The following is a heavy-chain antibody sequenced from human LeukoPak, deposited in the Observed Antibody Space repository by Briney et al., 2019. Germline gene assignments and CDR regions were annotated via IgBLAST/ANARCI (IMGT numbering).Heavy chain of an antibody. J-gene: IGHJ6*02. D-gene: IGHD1-7*01. Sequence: SVKVSCKASGGTFSSYAISWVRQAPGQGLEWMGGIIPIFGTANYAQKFQGRVTITADESTSTAYMELSSLRSEDTAVYYCAGPRATGTTISAKFYYYGMDVWGQGTTVTVSS. CDR3: AGPRATGTTISAKFYYYGMDV. CDR1: GGTFSSYA. CDR2: IIPIFGTA. V-gene: IGHV1-69*13.